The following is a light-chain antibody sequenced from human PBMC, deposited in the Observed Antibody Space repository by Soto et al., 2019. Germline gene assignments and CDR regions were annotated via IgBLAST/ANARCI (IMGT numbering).Light chain of an antibody. Sequence: DIQMTQSPSSVSASVGDGVTISCRASQSVASWLAWYQQRPGKAPRLLIYAASRLQRGVPSRFSGSESGTDFTLTISSLQPEDFATYYCQQSYSTPWTFGQGTKVDIK. CDR1: QSVASW. V-gene: IGKV1-12*01. J-gene: IGKJ1*01. CDR2: AAS. CDR3: QQSYSTPWT.